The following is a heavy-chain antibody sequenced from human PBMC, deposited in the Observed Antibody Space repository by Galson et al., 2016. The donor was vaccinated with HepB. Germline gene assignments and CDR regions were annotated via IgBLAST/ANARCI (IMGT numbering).Heavy chain of an antibody. D-gene: IGHD3-10*01. Sequence: ETLSLTCTVSGGSISSSSYFWGWIRQPPGKGLEWIGNLYYSGSTYYSPSLKGRVTISVDTSKNQFSLKLTSVTAADTAVYYCAKDSAGSFDLWGRGTLVTVSS. V-gene: IGHV4-39*07. CDR3: AKDSAGSFDL. CDR2: LYYSGST. J-gene: IGHJ2*01. CDR1: GGSISSSSYF.